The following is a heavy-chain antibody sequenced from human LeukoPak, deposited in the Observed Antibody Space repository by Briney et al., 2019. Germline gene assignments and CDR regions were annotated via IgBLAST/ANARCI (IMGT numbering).Heavy chain of an antibody. CDR2: ISSSSSTI. CDR1: GFTFSSYS. Sequence: GGSLRLSCAASGFTFSSYSMNWVRQAPGKGLEWVSYISSSSSTIYYVDSVEGRFTSSRDNAKSSLFLQMDSLRAEDTAVYYCARFGMDAAIDYWGQGTLVTVSS. D-gene: IGHD2-15*01. CDR3: ARFGMDAAIDY. V-gene: IGHV3-48*04. J-gene: IGHJ4*02.